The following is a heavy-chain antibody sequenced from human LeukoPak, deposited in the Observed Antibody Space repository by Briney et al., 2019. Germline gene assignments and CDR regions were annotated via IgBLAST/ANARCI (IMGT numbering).Heavy chain of an antibody. CDR2: LYWHDDK. CDR3: AHRRAATNPYYFDY. D-gene: IGHD5-12*01. V-gene: IGHV2-5*08. CDR1: GGSISSYYW. J-gene: IGHJ4*02. Sequence: TLSLTCTVSGGSISSYYWSWIRQPPGKALEWLALLYWHDDKRYSPSLKSRLTIARDTSKSQVVLTLTNIAPVDTATYYCAHRRAATNPYYFDYWGQGILVTVSS.